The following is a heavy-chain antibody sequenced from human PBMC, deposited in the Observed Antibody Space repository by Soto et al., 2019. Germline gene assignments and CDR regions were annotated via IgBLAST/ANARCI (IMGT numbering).Heavy chain of an antibody. CDR3: ARNGAGTTPVPYYYYGMDV. V-gene: IGHV3-30-3*01. CDR1: GFTFSSYA. J-gene: IGHJ6*02. CDR2: ISYDGSNK. Sequence: QVQLVESGGGVVQLGRSLRLSCAASGFTFSSYAMHWVRQAPGKGLEWVAVISYDGSNKYYADSVKGRFTISRDNSKNTLYLQMNSLRAEDTAVYYCARNGAGTTPVPYYYYGMDVWGQGTTVTVSS. D-gene: IGHD1-7*01.